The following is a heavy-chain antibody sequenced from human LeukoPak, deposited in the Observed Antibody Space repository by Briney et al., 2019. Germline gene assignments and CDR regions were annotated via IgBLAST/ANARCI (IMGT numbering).Heavy chain of an antibody. Sequence: GGSLRLSCAASGFTFSSYEMNWVRQAPGKGLEWVSSISSIGSTIYYADSVKGRFTISRDNAKNSLYLQMNSLRVEDTAVYYCARDLGATIFDFDYWGQGTLVTVSS. CDR1: GFTFSSYE. CDR2: ISSIGSTI. J-gene: IGHJ4*02. V-gene: IGHV3-48*03. CDR3: ARDLGATIFDFDY. D-gene: IGHD1-26*01.